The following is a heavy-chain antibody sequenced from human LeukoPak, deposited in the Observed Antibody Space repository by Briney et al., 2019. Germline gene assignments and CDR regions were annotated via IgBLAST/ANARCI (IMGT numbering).Heavy chain of an antibody. D-gene: IGHD3-10*01. CDR3: ARGATTMVRGVIYYYYYYMDV. Sequence: SETLSLTCTVSGGSISSYYWSWIRRPAGKGLEWIGRIYTSGSTNYNPSLKGRVTMSVDTSKNQFSLKLSSVTAADTAVYYCARGATTMVRGVIYYYYYYMDVWGKGTTVTISS. CDR1: GGSISSYY. V-gene: IGHV4-4*07. CDR2: IYTSGST. J-gene: IGHJ6*03.